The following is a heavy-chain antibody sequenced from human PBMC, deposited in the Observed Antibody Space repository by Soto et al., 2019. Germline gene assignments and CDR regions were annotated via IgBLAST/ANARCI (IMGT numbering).Heavy chain of an antibody. CDR3: ARVLRVVTAYYYYGMDV. CDR1: GGTFSSYA. V-gene: IGHV1-69*01. CDR2: IIPIFGTA. Sequence: QVQLVQSGAEVKKPGSSVKVSCKASGGTFSSYAISWVRQAPGQGLEWMGGIIPIFGTANYAQKFQGRVTITADESTSTAYMELSSLRSEDTAMYYCARVLRVVTAYYYYGMDVWGQGTTVTVSS. J-gene: IGHJ6*02. D-gene: IGHD3-3*01.